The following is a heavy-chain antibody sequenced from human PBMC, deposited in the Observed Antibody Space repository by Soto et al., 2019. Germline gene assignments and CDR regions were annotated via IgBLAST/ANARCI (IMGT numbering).Heavy chain of an antibody. CDR2: IKSKTDGGTT. CDR1: GFTFSSAW. D-gene: IGHD3-9*01. V-gene: IGHV3-15*01. J-gene: IGHJ4*02. CDR3: TTLPLTYYDILTGYYTLDY. Sequence: NPGGSLRLSCAASGFTFSSAWMSWVRQAPGKGLEWVGRIKSKTDGGTTDYAAPVKGRFTISRDDSKNTLYLQMNSLKTEDTAVYYCTTLPLTYYDILTGYYTLDYWGQGTLVTVSS.